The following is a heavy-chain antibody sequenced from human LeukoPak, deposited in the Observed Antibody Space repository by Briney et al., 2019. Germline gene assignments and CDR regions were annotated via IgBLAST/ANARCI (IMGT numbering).Heavy chain of an antibody. V-gene: IGHV3-30*02. Sequence: PGGSLRLSCAASRFTFSSVGMHWVRQAPGKGLEWVAFIQFDGSNSYYADSVKGRFTLSRDNSKNTLYLQMDSLRAEDTAIYYCAKGQGYYCDHWGQGTLVTVSS. CDR2: IQFDGSNS. CDR1: RFTFSSVG. CDR3: AKGQGYYCDH. D-gene: IGHD3-22*01. J-gene: IGHJ4*02.